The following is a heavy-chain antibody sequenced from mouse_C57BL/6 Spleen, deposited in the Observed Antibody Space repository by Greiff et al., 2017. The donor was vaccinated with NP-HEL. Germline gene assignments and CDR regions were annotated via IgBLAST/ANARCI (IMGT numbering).Heavy chain of an antibody. J-gene: IGHJ1*03. V-gene: IGHV1-9*01. Sequence: QVQLQQSGAELMKPGASVKLSCKATGYTFTGYWIEWVKQRPGHGLEWIGEILPGSGSTNYNEKFKGKATFTADTSSNTAYMQLSSLTTEDSAIYYCARGGIATMVTTRYFDVWGTGTTVTVSS. D-gene: IGHD2-2*01. CDR2: ILPGSGST. CDR3: ARGGIATMVTTRYFDV. CDR1: GYTFTGYW.